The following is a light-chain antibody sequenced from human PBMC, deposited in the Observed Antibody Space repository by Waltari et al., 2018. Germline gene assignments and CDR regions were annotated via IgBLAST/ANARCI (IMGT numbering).Light chain of an antibody. CDR1: QSLLYSSNNKDY. J-gene: IGKJ2*01. Sequence: EIVMTQSPDSLALSLGERATIHCESSQSLLYSSNNKDYLAWFQQKPGQPPKLLISWASTRESGVPDRFSGSGSGTDFTLTISSLQAEDVALYFCQQYYSVPYTFGQGTKLEIK. CDR2: WAS. V-gene: IGKV4-1*01. CDR3: QQYYSVPYT.